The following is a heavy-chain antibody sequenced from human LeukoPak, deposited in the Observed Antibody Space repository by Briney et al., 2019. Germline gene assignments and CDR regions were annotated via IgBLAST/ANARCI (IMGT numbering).Heavy chain of an antibody. J-gene: IGHJ3*01. Sequence: GESLKISCKGSGYNFSNYWIAWVRQMPGKGLAWLGIIYRNDSDTRYRASFQGQVSISADKSINSAYLKWSSLKASDTAMYFCARPNITYYYDSSGYDGFDVWGQGTMVTVSS. CDR2: IYRNDSDT. CDR3: ARPNITYYYDSSGYDGFDV. V-gene: IGHV5-51*01. CDR1: GYNFSNYW. D-gene: IGHD3-22*01.